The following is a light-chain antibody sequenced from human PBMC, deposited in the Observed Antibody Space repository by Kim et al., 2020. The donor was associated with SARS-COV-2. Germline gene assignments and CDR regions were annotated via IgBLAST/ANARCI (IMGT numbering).Light chain of an antibody. Sequence: SYELTQPPSVSVSPGQTARITCSGDALPKQYAYWYQQKPGQSPVLVIYKDSERPSGIPERFSGSNSGTTVTLTISGVQAEEEADYYCQSADSSTVVFGGGTKLTVL. J-gene: IGLJ2*01. CDR3: QSADSSTVV. V-gene: IGLV3-25*02. CDR1: ALPKQY. CDR2: KDS.